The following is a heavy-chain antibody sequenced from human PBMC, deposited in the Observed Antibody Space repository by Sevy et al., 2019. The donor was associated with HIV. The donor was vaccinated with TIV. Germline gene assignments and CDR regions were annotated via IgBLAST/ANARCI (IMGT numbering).Heavy chain of an antibody. CDR2: FFYSDNF. J-gene: IGHJ4*02. CDR3: ARSQNVGLAPFDY. CDR1: GDSLSSADYY. D-gene: IGHD1-26*01. V-gene: IGHV4-30-4*01. Sequence: SETLSLTCSVSGDSLSSADYYWSWVRQPPGKGLEWIGYFFYSDNFYYNPSLKSRLTISVDTSKNQFSLKLTSVTAADSAGYYCARSQNVGLAPFDYWGQGTPGTGSS.